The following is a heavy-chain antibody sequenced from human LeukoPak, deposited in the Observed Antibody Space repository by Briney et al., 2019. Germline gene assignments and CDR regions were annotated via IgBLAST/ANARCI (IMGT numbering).Heavy chain of an antibody. CDR1: GGTFSSYA. CDR2: ILPIFGTA. CDR3: ARGENRGYFSGGSCYLNWFDP. J-gene: IGHJ5*02. V-gene: IGHV1-69*05. Sequence: GASVKVSCKASGGTFSSYAISWVRQAPGQGLEWIGRILPIFGTANYAQKFQGRVTITTDESTSTAYMELSSLRSEDTAVYYCARGENRGYFSGGSCYLNWFDPWGQGTLVTVSS. D-gene: IGHD2-15*01.